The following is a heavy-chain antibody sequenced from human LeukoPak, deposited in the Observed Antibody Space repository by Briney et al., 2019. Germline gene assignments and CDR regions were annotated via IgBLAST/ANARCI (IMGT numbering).Heavy chain of an antibody. CDR1: GYSISSNNW. CDR2: IYYSGST. CDR3: ARGGSSWPGTDY. V-gene: IGHV4-28*03. Sequence: SDTLSLTCAVSGYSISSNNWWAWIRQPPGKGLEWIGYIYYSGSTYYNPYNPSLTSRVTISVDTSKNQFSLKLTSVTAADTAVYYCARGGSSWPGTDYWGQGTLVTVSS. J-gene: IGHJ4*02. D-gene: IGHD6-13*01.